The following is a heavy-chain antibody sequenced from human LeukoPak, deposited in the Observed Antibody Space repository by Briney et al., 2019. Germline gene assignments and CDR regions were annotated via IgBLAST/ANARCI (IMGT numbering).Heavy chain of an antibody. CDR3: GRHKDYYGSPYYFDY. D-gene: IGHD3-10*01. J-gene: IGHJ4*02. Sequence: GESLRISCKGSGYRFTSYWISWVRQMPGKGLEWMGRIDPSDSYTNYSPSFQGHVTISADKSISTAYLQWSSLKASDTAMHYCGRHKDYYGSPYYFDYWGQGTLVTVSS. CDR2: IDPSDSYT. CDR1: GYRFTSYW. V-gene: IGHV5-10-1*01.